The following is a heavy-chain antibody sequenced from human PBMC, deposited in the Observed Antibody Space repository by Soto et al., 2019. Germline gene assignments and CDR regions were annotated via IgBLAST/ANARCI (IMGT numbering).Heavy chain of an antibody. CDR3: ARGREFDS. CDR1: GGSLTSGTYS. V-gene: IGHV4-30-2*01. J-gene: IGHJ4*02. Sequence: PSETLSLTCAVSGGSLTSGTYSWNWIRQPPGKGLEWIGYIFPSGTTYYHPSLKSRVSISIDVSKNQFSLNLRSLTAADTAVYYCARGREFDSWGQGTLVTVPS. CDR2: IFPSGTT.